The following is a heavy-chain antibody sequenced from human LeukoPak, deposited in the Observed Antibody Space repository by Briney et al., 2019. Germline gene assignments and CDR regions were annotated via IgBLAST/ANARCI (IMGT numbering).Heavy chain of an antibody. CDR1: GYTFTSYG. Sequence: ASVKVSCKASGYTFTSYGISWVRQAPGRGLEWMGWISAYNGNTNYAQKLQGRVTMTTDTSTSTAYMELRSLRSDDTAVYYCATSGGLLWFGEGFDYWGQGTLVTVSS. CDR2: ISAYNGNT. CDR3: ATSGGLLWFGEGFDY. V-gene: IGHV1-18*01. J-gene: IGHJ4*02. D-gene: IGHD3-10*01.